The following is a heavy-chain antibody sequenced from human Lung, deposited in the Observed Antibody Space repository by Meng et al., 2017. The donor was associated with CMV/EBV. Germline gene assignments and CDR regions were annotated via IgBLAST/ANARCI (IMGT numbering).Heavy chain of an antibody. V-gene: IGHV1-2*02. CDR1: GYTFGDYF. Sequence: ASVKVSCKAFGYTFGDYFMHWVRQAPGQGLEWMGWIKPRSGDTNYAQEFQGRVTMTRDTAISATYMELRRLRPDDTAVYYCARCNYYYDSSGPFGPWGQGTLVTGSS. D-gene: IGHD3-22*01. CDR3: ARCNYYYDSSGPFGP. J-gene: IGHJ5*02. CDR2: IKPRSGDT.